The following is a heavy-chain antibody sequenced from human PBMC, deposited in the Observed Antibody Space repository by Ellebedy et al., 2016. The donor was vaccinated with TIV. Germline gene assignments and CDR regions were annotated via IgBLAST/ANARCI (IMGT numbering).Heavy chain of an antibody. CDR2: ISGGGDNT. CDR3: AKGSSSGFNYDRVGYQY. CDR1: GFTFGSFA. J-gene: IGHJ4*02. V-gene: IGHV3-23*01. Sequence: GGSLRLSCAGSGFTFGSFAMHWVRQAPGKGLEWPSVISGGGDNTYSPDSVRGRFAITRDNSKNTLFLQMNRLRVDDTAVYYCAKGSSSGFNYDRVGYQYWGQGTLVAVSS. D-gene: IGHD3-22*01.